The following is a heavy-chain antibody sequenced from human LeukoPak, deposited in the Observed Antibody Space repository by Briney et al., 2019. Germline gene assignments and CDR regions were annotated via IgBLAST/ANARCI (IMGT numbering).Heavy chain of an antibody. CDR1: GFTLSSYA. Sequence: GGSLRLSCAASGFTLSSYAMSWVRQAPGKGLEWVSAISGSGGSTYYADSVKGRFTISRDNSKNTLYLQMNSLRAEDTAVYYCAKDLREGYYDSSGYGYFDYWGQGTLVTVSS. J-gene: IGHJ4*02. CDR2: ISGSGGST. D-gene: IGHD3-22*01. CDR3: AKDLREGYYDSSGYGYFDY. V-gene: IGHV3-23*01.